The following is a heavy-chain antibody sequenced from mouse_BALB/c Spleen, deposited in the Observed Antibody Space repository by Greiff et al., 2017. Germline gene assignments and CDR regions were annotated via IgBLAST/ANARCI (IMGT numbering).Heavy chain of an antibody. V-gene: IGHV1-14*01. CDR1: GYTFTSYV. Sequence: VQLQQSGPELVKPGASVKMSCKASGYTFTSYVMHWVKQKPGQGLEWIGYINPYNDGTKYNEKFKGKATLTSDKSSSTAYMELSSLTSEDSAVYYCARWVYYGSSYPYWYFDVWGAGTTVTVSS. J-gene: IGHJ1*01. CDR3: ARWVYYGSSYPYWYFDV. D-gene: IGHD1-1*01. CDR2: INPYNDGT.